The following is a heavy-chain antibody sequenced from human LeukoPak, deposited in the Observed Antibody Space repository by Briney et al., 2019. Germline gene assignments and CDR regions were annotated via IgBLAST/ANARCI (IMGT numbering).Heavy chain of an antibody. CDR2: IHYSGNT. Sequence: SETLSLTSTVSGGSISSYYWSWIRQPPGKGLEWIGYIHYSGNTNYNPSLKSRVTISVDTSKNQFSLKLNSVTAADTAVFYCAREVTHSSGSHTFDNWGQGTLVTVSS. CDR1: GGSISSYY. J-gene: IGHJ4*02. CDR3: AREVTHSSGSHTFDN. V-gene: IGHV4-59*12. D-gene: IGHD5-18*01.